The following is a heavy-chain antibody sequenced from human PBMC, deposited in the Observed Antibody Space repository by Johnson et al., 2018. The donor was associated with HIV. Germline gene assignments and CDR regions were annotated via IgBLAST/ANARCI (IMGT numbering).Heavy chain of an antibody. CDR3: ANDKGSSSWSGLDI. CDR2: ISCSGCSI. J-gene: IGHJ3*02. Sequence: MQLVESGGSMVRPGGSRRLSCAVSGFTFDDYGMSWVRQAPGKGLEWVSYISCSGCSIYADSVKGRFTISRDNAKNSLYLQMNSLRAEDTALYYCANDKGSSSWSGLDIWGQGTMVTVSS. D-gene: IGHD6-13*01. CDR1: GFTFDDYG. V-gene: IGHV3-20*04.